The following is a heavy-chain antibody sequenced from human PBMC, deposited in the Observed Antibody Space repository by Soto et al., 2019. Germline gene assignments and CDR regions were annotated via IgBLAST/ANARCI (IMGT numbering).Heavy chain of an antibody. CDR3: ARDGYPADY. Sequence: QVQLVQSGAEVKKPGASVKVSCKASGYTFTNYVISWVRQAPGQGLEWMGWISANNGNTNYAQRLQGRVTMTTDKSTSTAYMEVRSLRPDDTAVYYCARDGYPADYWGQGTLVTVSS. CDR1: GYTFTNYV. CDR2: ISANNGNT. J-gene: IGHJ4*02. V-gene: IGHV1-18*04. D-gene: IGHD6-13*01.